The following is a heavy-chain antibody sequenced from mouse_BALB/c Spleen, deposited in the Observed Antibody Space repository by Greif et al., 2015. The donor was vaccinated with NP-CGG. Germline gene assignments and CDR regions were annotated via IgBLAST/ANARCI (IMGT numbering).Heavy chain of an antibody. CDR1: GYTFSSYW. V-gene: IGHV1-9*01. Sequence: VKVVESGAELMKPGASVKISCKATGYTFSSYWIELVKQRPGHGLEWIGEILPGSGSTNYNEKFKGKATFTADTSSNTAYMQLSSLTSEDSAVYYCARGPYGNYYFDYWGQGTTLTVSS. CDR3: ARGPYGNYYFDY. D-gene: IGHD2-1*01. J-gene: IGHJ2*01. CDR2: ILPGSGST.